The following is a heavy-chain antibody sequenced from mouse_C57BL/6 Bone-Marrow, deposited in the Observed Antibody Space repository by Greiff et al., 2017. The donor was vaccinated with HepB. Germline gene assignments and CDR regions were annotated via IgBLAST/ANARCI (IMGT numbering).Heavy chain of an antibody. Sequence: VQLQQSGAELVKPGASVKMSCKASGYTFTSYWITWVKQRPGQGLEWIGDIYPGSGSTNYNEKFKSKATLTVDTSSSTAYMQLSSLTSEDSAVYYCAPHYYGSSPWFAYWGQGTLVTVSA. CDR3: APHYYGSSPWFAY. CDR2: IYPGSGST. J-gene: IGHJ3*01. D-gene: IGHD1-1*01. V-gene: IGHV1-55*01. CDR1: GYTFTSYW.